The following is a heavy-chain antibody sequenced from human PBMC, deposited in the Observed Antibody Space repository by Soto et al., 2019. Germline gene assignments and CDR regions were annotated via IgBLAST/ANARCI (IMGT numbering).Heavy chain of an antibody. CDR3: ARQGRRVTIFGVVIMKFDP. CDR1: GGSVTSSNFY. Sequence: LSLTCTVSGGSVTSSNFYWGWIRQPPGKGLLWIGSIYYSGSTYYNPSLQSRVTISVDTSKNHFSLKLSSVTAADTAVYYCARQGRRVTIFGVVIMKFDPWGQGILVTVSS. D-gene: IGHD3-3*01. J-gene: IGHJ5*02. V-gene: IGHV4-39*01. CDR2: IYYSGST.